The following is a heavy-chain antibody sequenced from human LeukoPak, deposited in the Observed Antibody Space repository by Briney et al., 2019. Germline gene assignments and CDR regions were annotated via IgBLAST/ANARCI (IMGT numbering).Heavy chain of an antibody. J-gene: IGHJ6*03. D-gene: IGHD1-1*01. Sequence: TGGSLRLSCAASGFILNNFAMSWVRQAPGKGLEWVSAISGSGGSTYYADSVKGRFTISRDNSKNTLYLQMNSLRAEDTAVYYCAKDQHNLGYYYYMDVWGKGTTVTVSS. CDR1: GFILNNFA. CDR3: AKDQHNLGYYYYMDV. CDR2: ISGSGGST. V-gene: IGHV3-23*01.